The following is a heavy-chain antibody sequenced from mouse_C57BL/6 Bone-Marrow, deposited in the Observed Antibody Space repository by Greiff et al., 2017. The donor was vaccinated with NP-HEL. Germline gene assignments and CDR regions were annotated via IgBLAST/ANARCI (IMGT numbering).Heavy chain of an antibody. Sequence: QVQLKQSGPELVKPGASVKISCKASGYAFSSSWMNWVKQRPGKGLEWIGRIYPGDGDTNYNGKFKGKATLTADKSSSTAYMQLSSLTSEDSAVYFCARALLRYPGYWGQGTTLTVSS. CDR3: ARALLRYPGY. J-gene: IGHJ2*01. CDR1: GYAFSSSW. V-gene: IGHV1-82*01. CDR2: IYPGDGDT. D-gene: IGHD1-1*01.